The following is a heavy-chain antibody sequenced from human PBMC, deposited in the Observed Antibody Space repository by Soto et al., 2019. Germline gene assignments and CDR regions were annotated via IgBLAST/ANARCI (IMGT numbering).Heavy chain of an antibody. D-gene: IGHD2-21*01. CDR1: GAALNSGNYY. CDR3: ARLRIATNIYKWFDP. CDR2: IYGTGAV. V-gene: IGHV4-31*03. Sequence: SETLSLTCSVSGAALNSGNYYWSWIRQVPGKGLEWIGHIYGTGAVDYNPSLRDRITISQDTSERQFSLNLRLVTAADTAVYYSARLRIATNIYKWFDPWGQGTLVTVSS. J-gene: IGHJ5*02.